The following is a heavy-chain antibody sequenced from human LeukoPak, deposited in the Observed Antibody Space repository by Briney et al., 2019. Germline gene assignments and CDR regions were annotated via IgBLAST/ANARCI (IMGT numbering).Heavy chain of an antibody. D-gene: IGHD1-20*01. J-gene: IGHJ4*02. V-gene: IGHV3-48*03. CDR1: GFIFTNYE. Sequence: GGSLRLSCAASGFIFTNYEMNWVRQAPGKGLEWVSYISSSGSTIYYADSVKGRFTISRDNAENSLYLQMHSLRVEDTALYYCARDDNWNDKPFDFWGQGTLVTVSS. CDR2: ISSSGSTI. CDR3: ARDDNWNDKPFDF.